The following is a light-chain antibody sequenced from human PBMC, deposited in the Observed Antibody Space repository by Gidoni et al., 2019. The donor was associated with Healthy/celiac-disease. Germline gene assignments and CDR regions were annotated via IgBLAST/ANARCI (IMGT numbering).Light chain of an antibody. CDR3: QQYDNLPTWT. J-gene: IGKJ1*01. CDR1: QDISNY. CDR2: AAS. V-gene: IGKV1-33*01. Sequence: DIQITRSTSSLSASVGDRVTITCQASQDISNYLNWYQQKPGKAPKLLIYAASNLETGVPSRFSGSGSGTDFTFTISSLQPEDIATYYCQQYDNLPTWTFGQGTKVEIK.